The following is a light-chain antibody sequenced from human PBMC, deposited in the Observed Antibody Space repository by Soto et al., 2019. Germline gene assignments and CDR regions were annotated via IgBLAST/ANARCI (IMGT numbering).Light chain of an antibody. CDR2: GAS. J-gene: IGKJ4*01. CDR3: QQCDSSPLT. CDR1: QSVSTSY. V-gene: IGKV3-20*01. Sequence: EIVLTQSPGTLSLSPGERATLSCRASQSVSTSYLAWYQQKPAQAPRLRIYGASSRATGIPDRFSGSGSGTDFTLTISRLEPEDFAVYYCQQCDSSPLTFGGGTKVEIK.